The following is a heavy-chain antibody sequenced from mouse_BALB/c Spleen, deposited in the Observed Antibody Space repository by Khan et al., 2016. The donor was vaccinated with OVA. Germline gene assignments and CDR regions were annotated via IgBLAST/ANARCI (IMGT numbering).Heavy chain of an antibody. CDR3: VRSDYGSFAF. CDR1: GYTFTDYN. V-gene: IGHV1S29*02. D-gene: IGHD1-1*02. J-gene: IGHJ3*01. Sequence: VQLQQSGPEVVKPGASVKISCKASGYTFTDYNVDWVKQRHGKSLEWIGYFFPNSGGSGYNQKFKTKATLTVDISSSTAYMDLRNLTSEDSAVYYCVRSDYGSFAFWGQGTLVTVSA. CDR2: FFPNSGGS.